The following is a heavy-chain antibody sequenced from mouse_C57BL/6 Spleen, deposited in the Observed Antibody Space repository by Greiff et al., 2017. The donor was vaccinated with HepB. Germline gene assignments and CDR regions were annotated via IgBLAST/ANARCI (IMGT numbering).Heavy chain of an antibody. CDR1: GYTFTDYE. CDR2: IDPETGGT. D-gene: IGHD1-1*01. CDR3: TSLLRRRLYYFDY. J-gene: IGHJ2*01. V-gene: IGHV1-15*01. Sequence: VQLQQSGAELVRPGASVTLSCKASGYTFTDYEMHWVKQTPVHGLEWIGAIDPETGGTAYNQKFKGKAILTADKSSSTAYMELRSLTSEDSAVYYSTSLLRRRLYYFDYWGQGTTLTVAS.